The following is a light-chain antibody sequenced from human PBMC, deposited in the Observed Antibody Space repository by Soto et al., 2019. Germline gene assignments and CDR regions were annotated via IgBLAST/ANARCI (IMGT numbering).Light chain of an antibody. CDR1: SSDVGGYNY. V-gene: IGLV2-8*01. CDR3: SSYAGSNNLVV. CDR2: EVS. J-gene: IGLJ2*01. Sequence: QSALTQPPSASGCPGQSVTISCTGTSSDVGGYNYVSWYQQHPGKAPKLMIYEVSKRPSGVPDRFSGSKSGNTASLTVSGLQAEDEADYYCSSYAGSNNLVVFGGCTQLTVL.